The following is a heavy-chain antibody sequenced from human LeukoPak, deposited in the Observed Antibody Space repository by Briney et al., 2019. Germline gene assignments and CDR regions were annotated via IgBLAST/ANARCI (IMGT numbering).Heavy chain of an antibody. Sequence: GGSLRLSCAASGFTFSTYAMHWVRQAPGKGLEWVAGFSYDGSEKYYVDSVKGRFTISRDNARNSLYLQMNGLRAEDTAVYYCANSFGIAAPFGYYDYWGQGTLVTVSS. V-gene: IGHV3-30*04. D-gene: IGHD2-15*01. CDR2: FSYDGSEK. J-gene: IGHJ4*02. CDR1: GFTFSTYA. CDR3: ANSFGIAAPFGYYDY.